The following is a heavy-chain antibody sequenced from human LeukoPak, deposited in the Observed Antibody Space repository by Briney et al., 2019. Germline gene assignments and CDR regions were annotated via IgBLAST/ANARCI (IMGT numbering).Heavy chain of an antibody. D-gene: IGHD3-16*01. CDR3: ARLSGGGRGY. J-gene: IGHJ4*02. V-gene: IGHV4-61*01. CDR1: GGSISSSSYY. Sequence: PSETLSLTCTVSGGSISSSSYYWSWLRQPPGKGLEWIGYIYYSGSTNYNPSLKSRVTISVDTSKNQFSLKLSSVTAADTAVYYCARLSGGGRGYWGQGTLVTAS. CDR2: IYYSGST.